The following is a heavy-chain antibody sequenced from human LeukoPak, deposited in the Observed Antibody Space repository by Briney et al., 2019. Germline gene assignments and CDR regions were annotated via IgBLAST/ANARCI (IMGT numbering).Heavy chain of an antibody. D-gene: IGHD2-2*01. CDR1: GFTLSSYG. CDR3: ARDHFDIVVVPAAMQGVNWFDP. CDR2: IWYDGSNK. J-gene: IGHJ5*02. V-gene: IGHV3-33*01. Sequence: GRSLRLSCAASGFTLSSYGMHRVRQAPGKGLEWVAVIWYDGSNKYYADSVKGRVTISRDNSKNTLYLQMNSLRAEDTAVYYCARDHFDIVVVPAAMQGVNWFDPWGQGTLVTVSS.